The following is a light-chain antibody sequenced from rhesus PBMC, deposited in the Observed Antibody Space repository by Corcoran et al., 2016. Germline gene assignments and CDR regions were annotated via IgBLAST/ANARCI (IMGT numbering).Light chain of an antibody. CDR3: QQHNSYPPT. Sequence: DIQMTQSPSSLSASVGDTVTITCRASQGINNYLAWYQQKQGKAPKPLIYYASNLESGVPSRFSGSGSGTDFTLPISSLQPEDFAIYYCQQHNSYPPTFGQGTKVEIK. J-gene: IGKJ1*01. CDR2: YAS. V-gene: IGKV1S14*01. CDR1: QGINNY.